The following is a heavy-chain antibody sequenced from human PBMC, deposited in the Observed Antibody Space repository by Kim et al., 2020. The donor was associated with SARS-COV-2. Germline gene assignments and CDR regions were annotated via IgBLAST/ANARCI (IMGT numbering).Heavy chain of an antibody. CDR2: IRSKAYGGTT. D-gene: IGHD5-12*01. V-gene: IGHV3-49*03. Sequence: GGSLRLSCTASGFTFGDYAMSWFRQAPGKGLEWVGFIRSKAYGGTTEYAASVKGRFTISRDDSKSIAYLQMNSLKTEDTAVYYCTSSLGRKRGYSGYDYVVRFDYWGQGTLVTVSS. J-gene: IGHJ4*02. CDR3: TSSLGRKRGYSGYDYVVRFDY. CDR1: GFTFGDYA.